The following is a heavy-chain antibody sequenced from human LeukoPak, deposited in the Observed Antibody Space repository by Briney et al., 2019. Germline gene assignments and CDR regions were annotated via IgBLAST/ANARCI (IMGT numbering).Heavy chain of an antibody. CDR1: GGTFSSYA. CDR2: IIPIFGTA. Sequence: GASVKVSCKASGGTFSSYAISWVRQAPGQGLEWMGGIIPIFGTANYAQKFQGRVTITTDESTSTAYMELSSLRSEDTAVYYCARDEPVVVPAANHHYCYYMDVWGKGTTVTVSS. CDR3: ARDEPVVVPAANHHYCYYMDV. V-gene: IGHV1-69*05. J-gene: IGHJ6*03. D-gene: IGHD2-2*01.